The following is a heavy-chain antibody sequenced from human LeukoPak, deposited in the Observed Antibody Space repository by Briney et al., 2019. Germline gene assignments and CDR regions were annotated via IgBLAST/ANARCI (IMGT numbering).Heavy chain of an antibody. Sequence: PSETLSLTCTVSGGSISSGSYYWSWIRQPAGKGLEWIGRIYTSGSTNYNPSLKSRVTISVDTSKNQFSLKLSSVTAADTAVYYCARGNGVTADNWFDPWGQGTLVTVSS. J-gene: IGHJ5*02. D-gene: IGHD2-21*02. CDR3: ARGNGVTADNWFDP. CDR1: GGSISSGSYY. V-gene: IGHV4-61*02. CDR2: IYTSGST.